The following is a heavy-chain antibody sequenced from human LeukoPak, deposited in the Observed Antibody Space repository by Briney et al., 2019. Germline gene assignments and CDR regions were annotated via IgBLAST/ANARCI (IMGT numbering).Heavy chain of an antibody. Sequence: PSETLSLTCTVSGGSISRSSYYWGWIRQPPGKGLEWIGSMYYSGSTYYNPSLKSRVTISVDTSKNQFSLKLSSVTAADTAVYYCARAPSVGSYDGWFDPWGQGTLVTVSS. CDR3: ARAPSVGSYDGWFDP. CDR2: MYYSGST. J-gene: IGHJ5*02. V-gene: IGHV4-39*07. CDR1: GGSISRSSYY. D-gene: IGHD1-26*01.